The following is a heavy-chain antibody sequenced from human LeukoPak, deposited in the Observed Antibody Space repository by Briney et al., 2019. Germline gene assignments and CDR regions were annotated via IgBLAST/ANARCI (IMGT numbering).Heavy chain of an antibody. CDR3: AKASSSGWPVMDV. CDR1: GGSFSGYY. V-gene: IGHV3-23*01. CDR2: ISGSGGST. Sequence: PSETLSLTCAVYGGSFSGYYWSWVRQAPGKGLEWVSAISGSGGSTYYADSVKGRFTISRDNSKNTLYLQMNSLRAEDTAVYYCAKASSSGWPVMDVWGRGTTVTVSS. D-gene: IGHD6-19*01. J-gene: IGHJ6*03.